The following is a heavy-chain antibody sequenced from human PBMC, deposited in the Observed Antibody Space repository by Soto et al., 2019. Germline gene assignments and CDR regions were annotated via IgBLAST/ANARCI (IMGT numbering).Heavy chain of an antibody. D-gene: IGHD3-3*01. J-gene: IGHJ3*02. V-gene: IGHV1-69*06. CDR1: GGTFSSYA. CDR3: ARDPYGLRSDAFDI. CDR2: IIPIFGTA. Sequence: QVQLVQSGAEVKKPGSSVKVSCKASGGTFSSYAISWVRQAPGQGLEWMGGIIPIFGTANYAQKFQGRVTITADKSTSTAYMELSSMRSEDTAVYYCARDPYGLRSDAFDIWGQGTMVTVSS.